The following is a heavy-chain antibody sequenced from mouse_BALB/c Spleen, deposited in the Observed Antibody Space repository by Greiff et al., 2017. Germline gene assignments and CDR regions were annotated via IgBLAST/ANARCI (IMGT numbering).Heavy chain of an antibody. J-gene: IGHJ3*01. V-gene: IGHV1S81*02. D-gene: IGHD1-2*01. CDR1: GYTFTSYY. CDR2: INPSNGGT. CDR3: TRGTTATWFAY. Sequence: VQLQQSGAELVKPGASVKLSCKASGYTFTSYYMYWVKQRPGQGLEWIGEINPSNGGTNFNEKFKSKATLTVDKSSSTPYMQLSSLTSEDSAIYYCTRGTTATWFAYWGQGTLVTVSA.